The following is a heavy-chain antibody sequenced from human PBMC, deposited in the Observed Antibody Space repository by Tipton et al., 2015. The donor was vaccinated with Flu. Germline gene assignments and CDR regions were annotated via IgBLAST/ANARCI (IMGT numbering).Heavy chain of an antibody. J-gene: IGHJ3*01. CDR1: GGSIRTYTFY. V-gene: IGHV4-39*01. CDR2: IYYSGFN. CDR3: ARHHTTSSPWAFDL. D-gene: IGHD6-6*01. Sequence: TLSLTCTVSGGSIRTYTFYWDWIRQTPGKGLEWIASIYYSGFNYYNPSLKGRVTVSVYTSRNQISLELTSVTAADSAIYYCARHHTTSSPWAFDLWGQGTVVTVSS.